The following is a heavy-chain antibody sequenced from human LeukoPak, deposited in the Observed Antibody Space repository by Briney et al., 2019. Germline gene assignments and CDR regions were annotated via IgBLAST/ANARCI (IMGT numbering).Heavy chain of an antibody. V-gene: IGHV3-30*04. J-gene: IGHJ4*02. CDR3: AREGYDFWSGYLDY. Sequence: GALRLSCAASGFTFSSYAMHWVRQAPGKGLEWVAVISYDGSNKYYADSVKGRFTISRDNSKNTLYLQMNSLRAEDTAVYYCAREGYDFWSGYLDYWGQGTLVTVSS. CDR2: ISYDGSNK. D-gene: IGHD3-3*01. CDR1: GFTFSSYA.